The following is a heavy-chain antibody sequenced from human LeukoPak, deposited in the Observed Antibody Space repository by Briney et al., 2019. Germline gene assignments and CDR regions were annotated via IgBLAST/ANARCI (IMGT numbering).Heavy chain of an antibody. CDR3: AKKKGIWFGEFISLLYFDY. Sequence: GGSLRLSCAASGFTFSSYAMSWVRQAPGKGLEWVSAISGSGGSTYYADSVKGRFTISRDNSKNTLYLQMNSLRAEDTAVYYCAKKKGIWFGEFISLLYFDYWGQGTLVTVSS. D-gene: IGHD3-10*01. CDR2: ISGSGGST. V-gene: IGHV3-23*01. CDR1: GFTFSSYA. J-gene: IGHJ4*02.